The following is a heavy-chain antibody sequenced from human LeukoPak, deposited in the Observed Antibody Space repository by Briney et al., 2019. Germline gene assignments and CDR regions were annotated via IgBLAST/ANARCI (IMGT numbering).Heavy chain of an antibody. CDR2: ISYDGSNK. CDR1: GFTFSSYA. D-gene: IGHD3-10*01. Sequence: GRSLRLSCAASGFTFSSYAMHWVRQAPGKGLEWVAVISYDGSNKYYADSVKGRLTVSRDNSKNTLYLQMNSLRAEDTAVYYCARDLTMVRGGPDWGQGTLVTVSS. CDR3: ARDLTMVRGGPD. J-gene: IGHJ4*02. V-gene: IGHV3-30*04.